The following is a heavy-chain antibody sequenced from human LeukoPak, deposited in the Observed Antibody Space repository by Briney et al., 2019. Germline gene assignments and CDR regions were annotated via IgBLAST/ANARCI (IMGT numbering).Heavy chain of an antibody. CDR1: GGSISSYY. V-gene: IGHV4-59*01. D-gene: IGHD1-26*01. CDR2: IYYSGST. Sequence: PSETLSLTCTVSGGSISSYYWSWIRQPPGKGLEWIGYIYYSGSTNYNPSLKSRVTISVDTSKNQFSLKLSSVTAADTAVYYCARTLSGSYYYYFDYWGQGTLVTVS. J-gene: IGHJ4*02. CDR3: ARTLSGSYYYYFDY.